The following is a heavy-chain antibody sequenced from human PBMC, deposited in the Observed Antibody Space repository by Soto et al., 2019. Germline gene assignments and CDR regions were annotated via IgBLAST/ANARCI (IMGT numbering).Heavy chain of an antibody. Sequence: QGQLVQSGGEVKKPGASVKVSCKASGYTFSSYGISWVRQAPGQGLEWMGWISGYNGKTNYAQKVQDRVTMTTDTSTSTVYMERGSLRSDDTAVYYGGREGDLPYYYYVMDIGGQGTTVTVSS. J-gene: IGHJ6*02. CDR2: ISGYNGKT. CDR3: GREGDLPYYYYVMDI. V-gene: IGHV1-18*01. D-gene: IGHD2-21*02. CDR1: GYTFSSYG.